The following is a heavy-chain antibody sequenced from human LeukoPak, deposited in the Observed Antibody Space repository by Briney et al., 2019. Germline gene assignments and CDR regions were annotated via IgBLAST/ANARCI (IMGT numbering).Heavy chain of an antibody. CDR2: ISSSGRTI. V-gene: IGHV3-11*04. CDR3: AKHMSSGYDFGY. Sequence: GGSLRLSCAASGFTFSDSYMSWIRQAPGKGLEWVSYISSSGRTIYYTDSVKGRFTMSRDNAKNSLYLQMNSLAAEDAAVYYCAKHMSSGYDFGYWGQGTLVTVSS. D-gene: IGHD5-12*01. J-gene: IGHJ4*02. CDR1: GFTFSDSY.